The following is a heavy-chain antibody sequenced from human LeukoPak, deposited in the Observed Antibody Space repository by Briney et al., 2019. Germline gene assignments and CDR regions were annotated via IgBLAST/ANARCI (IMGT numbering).Heavy chain of an antibody. D-gene: IGHD3-22*01. V-gene: IGHV1-46*01. CDR1: GYAFTSYY. CDR2: INPSGGST. J-gene: IGHJ4*02. CDR3: ARWYYYDSSGYNFDY. Sequence: ASVKVSCKASGYAFTSYYMHWVRQAPGQGLEWMGIINPSGGSTSYAQKFQGRVTMTTDTSTSTAYMELRSLRSDDTAVYYCARWYYYDSSGYNFDYWGQGTLVTVSS.